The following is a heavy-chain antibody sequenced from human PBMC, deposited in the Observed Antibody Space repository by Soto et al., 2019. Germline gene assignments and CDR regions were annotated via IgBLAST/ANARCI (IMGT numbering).Heavy chain of an antibody. Sequence: QVQLVESGGGVVQTGRSLRLSCAASGFTFSSYAMHWVRQAPGKGLEWVAVISYDGSNKYYADSVKGRFTISRDNSKNTLYLQMNSLRAEDTAVYYCARDGPDGRIPFAYRGYFDYWGQGTLVTVSS. CDR2: ISYDGSNK. D-gene: IGHD3-16*01. CDR1: GFTFSSYA. J-gene: IGHJ4*02. V-gene: IGHV3-30-3*01. CDR3: ARDGPDGRIPFAYRGYFDY.